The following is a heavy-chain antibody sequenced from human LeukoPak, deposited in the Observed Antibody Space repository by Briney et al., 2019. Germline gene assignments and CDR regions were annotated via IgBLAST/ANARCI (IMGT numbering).Heavy chain of an antibody. Sequence: PGGSLRLSCAASGFTFSSYAMSWVRQAPGKGLEWVSAISGSGGSTYYTDSVKGRFTISRDNSKNTLYLQMNSLRAEDTAVYYCASYGGKARGYFDYWGQGTLVTVSS. V-gene: IGHV3-23*01. CDR1: GFTFSSYA. D-gene: IGHD4-23*01. CDR3: ASYGGKARGYFDY. J-gene: IGHJ4*02. CDR2: ISGSGGST.